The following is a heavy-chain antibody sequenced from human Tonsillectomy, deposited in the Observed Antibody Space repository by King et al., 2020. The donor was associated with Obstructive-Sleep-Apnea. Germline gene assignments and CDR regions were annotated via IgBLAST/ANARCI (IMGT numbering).Heavy chain of an antibody. Sequence: VQLVESGGGLVTPGESLRLSCAASVFTFSSYTMNWVRHAPGKGREGGSSIRSSCSYIYCSDSVKGRFTISRDNAKNSLYFQMNSLRAEDTAVYYCARGSFGEFSYIDFWGQGTLVTVSS. CDR2: IRSSCSYI. CDR1: VFTFSSYT. J-gene: IGHJ4*02. D-gene: IGHD3-10*01. CDR3: ARGSFGEFSYIDF. V-gene: IGHV3-21*01.